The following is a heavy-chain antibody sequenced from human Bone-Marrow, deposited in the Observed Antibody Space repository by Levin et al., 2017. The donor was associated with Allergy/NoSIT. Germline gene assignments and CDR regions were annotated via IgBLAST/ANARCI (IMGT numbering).Heavy chain of an antibody. J-gene: IGHJ6*03. CDR2: INHSGST. CDR1: GGSFSGYY. Sequence: PSETLSLTCAVYGGSFSGYYWSWIRQPPGKGLEWIGEINHSGSTNYNPSLKSRVTISVDTSKNQFSLKLSSVTAADTAVYYCARGRIAVARGGYYYYYYMDVWGKGTTVTVSS. V-gene: IGHV4-34*01. D-gene: IGHD6-19*01. CDR3: ARGRIAVARGGYYYYYYMDV.